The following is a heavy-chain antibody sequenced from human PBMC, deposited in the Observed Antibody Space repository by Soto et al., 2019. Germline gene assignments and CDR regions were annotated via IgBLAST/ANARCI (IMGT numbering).Heavy chain of an antibody. CDR2: IRSKAYGGTT. D-gene: IGHD3-9*01. CDR3: TRDKEAYDILTGYY. CDR1: GFSFGEYA. V-gene: IGHV3-49*04. Sequence: PGGSLRLSCAASGFSFGEYAMSWVRQGPGKGLEWVGFIRSKAYGGTTEYAASVKGRFTISRDDSKSIAYLQMNSLKTEDTAVYYCTRDKEAYDILTGYYWGQGT. J-gene: IGHJ4*02.